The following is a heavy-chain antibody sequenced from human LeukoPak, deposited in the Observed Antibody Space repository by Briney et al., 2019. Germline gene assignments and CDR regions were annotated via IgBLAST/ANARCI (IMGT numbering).Heavy chain of an antibody. Sequence: GGSLRLSCSASGFTFSSYSMHWVRQAPGKGLEFVADISSNGGSTYYIGSVKGRFTISRDNSKNTLDLPMSSLRAEDTAVYYCVKGRGASGGYLSPFVYWGQGTLVTVSS. D-gene: IGHD3-22*01. V-gene: IGHV3-64D*06. CDR3: VKGRGASGGYLSPFVY. CDR2: ISSNGGST. CDR1: GFTFSSYS. J-gene: IGHJ4*02.